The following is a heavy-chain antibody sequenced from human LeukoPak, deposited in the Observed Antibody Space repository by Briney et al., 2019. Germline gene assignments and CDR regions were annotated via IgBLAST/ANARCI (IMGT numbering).Heavy chain of an antibody. CDR2: IRGSDRDF. J-gene: IGHJ4*01. CDR3: STDPRLLMY. CDR1: GFSISYPY. D-gene: IGHD2-8*01. Sequence: GGSLRLSCVVYGFSISYPYGTCIRQTPGWGLEWLPYIRGSDRDFYFADAVKGRFNISRDNAKNSLYLQMNSLRPEDTALYYCSTDPRLLMYWGHGTLVTVSS. V-gene: IGHV3-11*01.